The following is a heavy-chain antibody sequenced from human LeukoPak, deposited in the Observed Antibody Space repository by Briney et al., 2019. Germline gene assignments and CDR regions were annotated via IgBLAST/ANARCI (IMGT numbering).Heavy chain of an antibody. CDR3: ARVLFTEEDAFDI. V-gene: IGHV4-61*02. Sequence: SETLSLTCTVSGGSISSGSHYWSWIRQPAGKGLEWIGRIYTSGSTNYNPSLKSRVTISVDKSKNQFSLKLSSVTAADTAVYYCARVLFTEEDAFDIWGEGTMVTVSS. CDR2: IYTSGST. J-gene: IGHJ3*02. CDR1: GGSISSGSHY.